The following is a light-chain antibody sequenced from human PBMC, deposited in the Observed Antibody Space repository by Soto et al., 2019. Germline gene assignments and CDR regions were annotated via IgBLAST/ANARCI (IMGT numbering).Light chain of an antibody. CDR3: AAWDDSLSGRVV. J-gene: IGLJ2*01. CDR1: SSNIGSNY. Sequence: QSVLTQQPSASGTPGQRVTISCSGSSSNIGSNYVYWYQQLPGTAPKLLIYRNNQRPSGVPDRFSGSKSGTSASLAISGLRSEDEADYYCAAWDDSLSGRVVFGGGTKLTVL. V-gene: IGLV1-47*01. CDR2: RNN.